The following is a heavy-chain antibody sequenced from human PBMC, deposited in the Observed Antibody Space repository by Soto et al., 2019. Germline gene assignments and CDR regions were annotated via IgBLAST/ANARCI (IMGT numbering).Heavy chain of an antibody. CDR2: INAGNGNT. J-gene: IGHJ6*02. CDR3: VRWGGESVLRFLEWLGYYYYGMDV. D-gene: IGHD3-3*01. CDR1: GYTFTSYA. V-gene: IGHV1-3*01. Sequence: ASVKVSCKASGYTFTSYAMHWVRQAPGQRLEWMGWINAGNGNTKYSQKFQGRVTITRDTSASTAYMELSSLRSEDTAVYYCVRWGGESVLRFLEWLGYYYYGMDVLGQGTTVTVSS.